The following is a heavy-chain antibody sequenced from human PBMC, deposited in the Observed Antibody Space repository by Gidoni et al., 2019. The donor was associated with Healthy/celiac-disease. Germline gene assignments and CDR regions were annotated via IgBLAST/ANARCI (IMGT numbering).Heavy chain of an antibody. CDR1: GFTFSSYA. Sequence: EVQLLESGGGLVQPGGSLRLSCAASGFTFSSYAMSWVRQAPGKGLEGVSDISGSGVSTYYADSVKGRFTISRDNSKNTLYLQMNSLRAEDTAVYYCAKDFDWALYYYGMDVWGQGTTVTVSS. D-gene: IGHD3-9*01. V-gene: IGHV3-23*01. J-gene: IGHJ6*02. CDR2: ISGSGVST. CDR3: AKDFDWALYYYGMDV.